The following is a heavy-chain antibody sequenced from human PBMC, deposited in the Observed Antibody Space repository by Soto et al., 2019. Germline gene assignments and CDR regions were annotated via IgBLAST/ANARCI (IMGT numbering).Heavy chain of an antibody. CDR3: ARTIKYCSGGSCYMFDP. J-gene: IGHJ5*02. CDR2: IDWDDDK. CDR1: GFSLSASGEG. V-gene: IGHV2-70*01. Sequence: SGPTLVNPTQTLTLTCTVSGFSLSASGEGVGWIRQPPGKALEWLALIDWDDDKYYSTSLKTRLTISKDTSKNQVVLTMTNMDPVDTATYYCARTIKYCSGGSCYMFDPWGQGTLVTVSS. D-gene: IGHD2-15*01.